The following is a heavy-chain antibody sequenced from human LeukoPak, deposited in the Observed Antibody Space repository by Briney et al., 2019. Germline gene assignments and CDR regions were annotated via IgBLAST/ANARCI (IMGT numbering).Heavy chain of an antibody. CDR1: GGSFSGYY. CDR2: INHSGST. D-gene: IGHD3-22*01. V-gene: IGHV4-34*01. CDR3: ARVLYYDSSGYYYSAFDI. Sequence: SETLSLNCAVYGGSFSGYYWSWIRQPPGKGLEWIGEINHSGSTNYNPSLKSRVTISVDTSKNQFSLKLSSVTAADTAVYYCARVLYYDSSGYYYSAFDIWGQGTKVSVSS. J-gene: IGHJ3*02.